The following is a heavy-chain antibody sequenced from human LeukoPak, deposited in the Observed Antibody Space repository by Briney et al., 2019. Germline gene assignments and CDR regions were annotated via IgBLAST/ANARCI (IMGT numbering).Heavy chain of an antibody. D-gene: IGHD6-19*01. Sequence: SETLSLTCTVPGVSISSGGYYWSWIRQHPGKGLEWIGYIYYSGSTYYNPSLKSRVTISVDASKNQFSLKLSSVTAADTAVYYCARGSGWYPNYFDYWGQGTLVTVSS. CDR1: GVSISSGGYY. J-gene: IGHJ4*02. CDR2: IYYSGST. CDR3: ARGSGWYPNYFDY. V-gene: IGHV4-31*02.